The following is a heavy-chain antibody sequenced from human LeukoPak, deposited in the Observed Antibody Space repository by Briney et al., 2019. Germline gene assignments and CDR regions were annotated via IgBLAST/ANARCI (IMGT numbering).Heavy chain of an antibody. CDR1: GLTFSGSA. Sequence: PGGSPRLSCVVSGLTFSGSAMHWVRQASGKGLEWVGRIRSKANSYATGYTESVKGRFTISRDDSKNTAFLQMNSLKSEDTAVYYCTTQGYSYGSKFEYWGQGTLVTVSS. V-gene: IGHV3-73*01. CDR2: IRSKANSYAT. J-gene: IGHJ4*02. D-gene: IGHD5-18*01. CDR3: TTQGYSYGSKFEY.